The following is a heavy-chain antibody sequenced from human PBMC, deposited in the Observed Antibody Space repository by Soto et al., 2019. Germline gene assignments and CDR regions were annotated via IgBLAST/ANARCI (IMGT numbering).Heavy chain of an antibody. J-gene: IGHJ4*02. V-gene: IGHV3-23*01. CDR3: AKDRGSSGYRSYFDY. Sequence: GGSLRLSCAASGFTFSTYAMSWVRQAPGKGLEWVSAISGSGGSTYYADSVKGRFTISRDNSKNTLFLQMNSLRAEDTAVYYCAKDRGSSGYRSYFDYWGQGTLVTVSS. D-gene: IGHD3-22*01. CDR2: ISGSGGST. CDR1: GFTFSTYA.